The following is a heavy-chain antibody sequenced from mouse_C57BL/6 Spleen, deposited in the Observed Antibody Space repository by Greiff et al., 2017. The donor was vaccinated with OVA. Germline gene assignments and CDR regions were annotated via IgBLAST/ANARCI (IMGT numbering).Heavy chain of an antibody. J-gene: IGHJ4*01. CDR3: ARGYYGSSDYAMDY. Sequence: VQLQQSGAELARPGASVKLSCKASGYTFTSYGISWVKQRTGQGLEWIGEIYPRSGNTYYNEKFKGKATLTADKSSSTAYLQLRSLTSEDSAVYFGARGYYGSSDYAMDYWGQGTSVTVSS. D-gene: IGHD1-1*01. CDR1: GYTFTSYG. V-gene: IGHV1-81*01. CDR2: IYPRSGNT.